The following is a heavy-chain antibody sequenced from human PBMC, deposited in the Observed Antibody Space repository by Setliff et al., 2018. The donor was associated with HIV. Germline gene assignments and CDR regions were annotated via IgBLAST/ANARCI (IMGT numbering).Heavy chain of an antibody. CDR2: IKSKTDGGTT. D-gene: IGHD3-22*01. J-gene: IGHJ4*02. CDR3: ITHYYDSSGFSPNYFDS. Sequence: GGSLRLSCAASGFTFSNAWMSWVRQAPGKGLEWVGRIKSKTDGGTTDYAAPVKGRFTISRDDSKNTLYLQMNSLKTEDTAVYYCITHYYDSSGFSPNYFDSWGQGTLVTVSS. V-gene: IGHV3-15*01. CDR1: GFTFSNAW.